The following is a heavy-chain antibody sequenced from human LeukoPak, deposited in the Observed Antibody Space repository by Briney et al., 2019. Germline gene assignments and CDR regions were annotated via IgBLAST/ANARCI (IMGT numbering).Heavy chain of an antibody. CDR1: GYSFTDYW. Sequence: GESLKISCKASGYSFTDYWIGWVRQMPGEGLEWMGNIYPGDSDTRYSPSFQGQVTISADKSINTAYLQWSSLKASDTAKYYCARSGSFSGYDWPLDYWGQGTLVTVSS. CDR2: IYPGDSDT. V-gene: IGHV5-51*01. J-gene: IGHJ4*02. CDR3: ARSGSFSGYDWPLDY. D-gene: IGHD5-12*01.